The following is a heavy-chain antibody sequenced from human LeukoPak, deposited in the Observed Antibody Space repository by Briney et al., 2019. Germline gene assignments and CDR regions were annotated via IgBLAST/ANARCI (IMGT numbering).Heavy chain of an antibody. CDR3: AKDVRQWLAYFQH. V-gene: IGHV3-48*01. J-gene: IGHJ1*01. CDR1: GFTFSSFS. CDR2: ISSGSGTI. Sequence: GGSLRLSCAASGFTFSSFSMNWVRQAPGKGLEWISYISSGSGTIYYADSVKGRFTISRDNSKNTLYLQMNSLRAEDTAVYYCAKDVRQWLAYFQHWGQGTLVTVSS. D-gene: IGHD5-18*01.